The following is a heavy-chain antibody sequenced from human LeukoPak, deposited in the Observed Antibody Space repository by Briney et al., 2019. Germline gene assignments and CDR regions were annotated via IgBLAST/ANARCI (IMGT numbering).Heavy chain of an antibody. D-gene: IGHD1/OR15-1a*01. J-gene: IGHJ4*02. V-gene: IGHV1-69*06. CDR3: ARRFVDWNTYSQYYFDY. CDR1: GGTLSRYG. Sequence: ASVKVSCKASGGTLSRYGISWVRQAPGQGLEWMGGIIPIFGTADYAQKFQGRVTITADKSTSTAYTELSSLRSEDTAVYYCARRFVDWNTYSQYYFDYWGQGTLVTVSS. CDR2: IIPIFGTA.